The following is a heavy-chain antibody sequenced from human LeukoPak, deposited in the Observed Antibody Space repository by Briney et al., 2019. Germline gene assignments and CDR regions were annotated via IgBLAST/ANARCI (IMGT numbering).Heavy chain of an antibody. CDR3: AKSWGSSGSRGLYFDY. Sequence: PGGSLRLSCAASGFTFSSYAMSWVRQAPGKGLEWVAVISYDGSNKYYADSVKGRFTISRDNSKNTLYLQMNSLRAEDTAVYYCAKSWGSSGSRGLYFDYWGQGTLVTVSS. J-gene: IGHJ4*02. V-gene: IGHV3-30*18. D-gene: IGHD1-26*01. CDR1: GFTFSSYA. CDR2: ISYDGSNK.